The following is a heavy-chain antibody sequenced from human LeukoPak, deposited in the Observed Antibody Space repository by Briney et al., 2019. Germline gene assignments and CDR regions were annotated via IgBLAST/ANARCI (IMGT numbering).Heavy chain of an antibody. J-gene: IGHJ4*02. Sequence: KPSETLSLTCSVSGDSVSNSHYYWAWIRQPPGKGLEWIGTIFHSGTTYYSPSLTGRVTISVDTSMTQFSLRLSSLTAADTAVYYCARAVYYDSSGYYYVLYFDYWGQGTLVAVSS. CDR1: GDSVSNSHYY. V-gene: IGHV4-39*07. CDR3: ARAVYYDSSGYYYVLYFDY. CDR2: IFHSGTT. D-gene: IGHD3-22*01.